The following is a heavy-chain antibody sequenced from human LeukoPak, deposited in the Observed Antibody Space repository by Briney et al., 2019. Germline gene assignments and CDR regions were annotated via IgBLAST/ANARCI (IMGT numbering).Heavy chain of an antibody. CDR1: GFTFSSYS. D-gene: IGHD2-8*01. V-gene: IGHV3-21*01. CDR2: ISSSSSYI. CDR3: ASQLMVADY. Sequence: GGSLRLSCAASGFTFSSYSMNWVRQAPGNGLEWVSSISSSSSYIYYADSVKGRFTISRDNAKNSLYLQMNSLRAEDTAVYYCASQLMVADYWGQGTLVTVSS. J-gene: IGHJ4*02.